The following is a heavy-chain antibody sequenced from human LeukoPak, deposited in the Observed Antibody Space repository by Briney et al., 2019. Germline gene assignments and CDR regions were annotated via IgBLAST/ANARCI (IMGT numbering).Heavy chain of an antibody. D-gene: IGHD3-16*01. CDR2: ISYDGSNK. J-gene: IGHJ4*02. CDR3: AKDIRLRLGDPSFPSFDY. Sequence: GGSVRLSCAASGFTFSSYGMHWVRQAPGKGLEWVALISYDGSNKYYADSVKGRFAISRDNSKNTLHLQMNSLRAEDTAVYYCAKDIRLRLGDPSFPSFDYWGQGTLVTVSS. V-gene: IGHV3-30*18. CDR1: GFTFSSYG.